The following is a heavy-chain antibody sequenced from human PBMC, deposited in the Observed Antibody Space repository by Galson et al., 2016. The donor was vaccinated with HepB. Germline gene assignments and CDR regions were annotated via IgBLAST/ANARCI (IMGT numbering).Heavy chain of an antibody. Sequence: SLRLSCAASGFTFNTYGMHWVRQAPGKGLDWVAVISHDGSNTYYADSVKGRFTISRDNSKNTLYLQMNSLRAEDTAVYYCAKDVAPPAIAVPGTWGNWFDPWGQGTLATVSS. CDR1: GFTFNTYG. J-gene: IGHJ5*02. CDR2: ISHDGSNT. V-gene: IGHV3-30*18. CDR3: AKDVAPPAIAVPGTWGNWFDP. D-gene: IGHD6-19*01.